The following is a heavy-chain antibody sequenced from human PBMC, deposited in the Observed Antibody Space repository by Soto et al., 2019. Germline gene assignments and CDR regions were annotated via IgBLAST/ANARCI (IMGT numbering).Heavy chain of an antibody. Sequence: GGSLRLSCAASGFTFSSYWMSWVRQAPGKGLEWVANIKQDGSEKYYVDSVKGRFTISGDNAKNSLYLQMNSLRAEDTAVYYCVTMVRGVMGDAFDIWGQGTMVTVSS. J-gene: IGHJ3*02. V-gene: IGHV3-7*01. D-gene: IGHD3-10*01. CDR1: GFTFSSYW. CDR2: IKQDGSEK. CDR3: VTMVRGVMGDAFDI.